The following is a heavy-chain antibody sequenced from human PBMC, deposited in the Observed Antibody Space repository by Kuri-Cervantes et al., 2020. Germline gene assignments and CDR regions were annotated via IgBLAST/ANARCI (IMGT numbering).Heavy chain of an antibody. J-gene: IGHJ3*02. CDR3: ARGSGSAIFDI. CDR1: GFTFSSYG. D-gene: IGHD3-3*01. V-gene: IGHV3-33*01. Sequence: GGSLRLSCAASGFTFSSYGMHWVRQAPGKGLEWVAVIWYDGSNKYYADSVKGRFTISRDNSKNTLYLQMNSLRAEDTAVYYCARGSGSAIFDIWGQGTTVTVSS. CDR2: IWYDGSNK.